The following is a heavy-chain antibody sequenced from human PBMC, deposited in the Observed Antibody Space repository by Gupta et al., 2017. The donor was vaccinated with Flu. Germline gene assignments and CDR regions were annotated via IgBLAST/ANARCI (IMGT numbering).Heavy chain of an antibody. CDR2: INWGSGSK. V-gene: IGHV3-9*01. CDR1: GVSFDDHA. CDR3: AKDYYSNFGHGTSFDS. D-gene: IGHD4-4*01. Sequence: EVQLVESGGGLVRPGWSLRVSCAASGVSFDDHAMHWVRQAPGKGLEWVSGINWGSGSKAYADSVKGRFTISRDNAKTSLYLQMNSLRPEDTALYYCAKDYYSNFGHGTSFDSWGRGTLVTVSS. J-gene: IGHJ4*02.